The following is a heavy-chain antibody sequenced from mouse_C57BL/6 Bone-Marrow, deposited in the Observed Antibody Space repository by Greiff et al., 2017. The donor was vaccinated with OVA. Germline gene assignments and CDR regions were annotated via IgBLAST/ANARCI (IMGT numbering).Heavy chain of an antibody. V-gene: IGHV1-15*01. CDR3: TRFYSSYDYAMDY. CDR1: GYTFTDYE. J-gene: IGHJ4*01. D-gene: IGHD1-1*01. CDR2: IDPETGGT. Sequence: QVHVKQSGAELVRPGASVTLSCKASGYTFTDYEMHWVKQTPVHGLEWIGAIDPETGGTAYNQKFKGQAILTADKSSSTAYMELRRLTSEDSAVYYCTRFYSSYDYAMDYWGQGTSVTVSS.